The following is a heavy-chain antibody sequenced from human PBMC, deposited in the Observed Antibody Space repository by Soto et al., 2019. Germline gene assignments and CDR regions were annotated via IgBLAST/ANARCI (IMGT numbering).Heavy chain of an antibody. V-gene: IGHV3-21*01. Sequence: GGSLRLSCVASRFTFSNYSMSWVRQAPGKGLEWVSTISISSSNIFYAGSVKGRFTISRDNAKNSLYLQMDNLRAEDTAVYFCARGLGRVPVAAGFDYWGQGTLVTVSS. D-gene: IGHD3-10*01. CDR2: ISISSSNI. J-gene: IGHJ4*02. CDR3: ARGLGRVPVAAGFDY. CDR1: RFTFSNYS.